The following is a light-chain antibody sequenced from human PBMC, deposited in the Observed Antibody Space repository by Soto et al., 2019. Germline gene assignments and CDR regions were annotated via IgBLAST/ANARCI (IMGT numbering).Light chain of an antibody. J-gene: IGLJ1*01. CDR2: AVS. Sequence: QSALTQPASVSGSPGQSITISCTGTSSDVGGYNYVSWYQQHPGKAPKLMIYAVSNRPSGVSNRVSGSKSSNTASLTISGLQAEYEADYYCSSYTSTNTDVFGTGTKVTVL. CDR1: SSDVGGYNY. V-gene: IGLV2-14*03. CDR3: SSYTSTNTDV.